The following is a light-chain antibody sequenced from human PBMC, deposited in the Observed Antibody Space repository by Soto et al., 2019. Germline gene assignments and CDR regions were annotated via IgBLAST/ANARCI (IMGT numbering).Light chain of an antibody. V-gene: IGLV4-69*01. CDR3: QTWDTGIVV. Sequence: QPVLTQSPSASASLGASVRLTCTLSSGHGNYVIAWHQQQPGKGPRYLMKVKSDDSHTKGDGIPDRFSGSSSGAERYLAISSLQSEDEADYYCQTWDTGIVVFGGGTKLTVL. J-gene: IGLJ2*01. CDR1: SGHGNYV. CDR2: VKSDDSH.